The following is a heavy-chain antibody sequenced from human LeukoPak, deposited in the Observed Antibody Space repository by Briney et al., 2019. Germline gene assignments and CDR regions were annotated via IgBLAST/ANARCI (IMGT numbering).Heavy chain of an antibody. CDR3: ARRAGAYSHPYDY. CDR1: GFTLSTYA. J-gene: IGHJ4*02. CDR2: IYSDNT. Sequence: GGSLRLSCAASGFTLSTYAMSWVRQTPGKGLEWVSFIYSDNTHYSDSVKGRFTISRDNSKNTLYLQMNSLRAEDTAVYYCARRAGAYSHPYDYWGQGTLVTVSS. D-gene: IGHD4/OR15-4a*01. V-gene: IGHV3-53*01.